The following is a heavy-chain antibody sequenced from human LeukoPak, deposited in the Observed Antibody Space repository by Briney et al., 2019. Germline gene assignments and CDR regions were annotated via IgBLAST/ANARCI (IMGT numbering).Heavy chain of an antibody. D-gene: IGHD6-19*01. CDR3: ARVDSSGWGPTGYGMDV. CDR2: INHSGST. J-gene: IGHJ6*02. Sequence: GSLRLSCAASGFTFSNAWMSWVRQAPGKGLEWIGEINHSGSTNYNPSLKSRVTISVDTSKNQFSLKLSSVTAADTAVYYCARVDSSGWGPTGYGMDVWGQGTTVTVSS. CDR1: GFTFSNAW. V-gene: IGHV4-34*01.